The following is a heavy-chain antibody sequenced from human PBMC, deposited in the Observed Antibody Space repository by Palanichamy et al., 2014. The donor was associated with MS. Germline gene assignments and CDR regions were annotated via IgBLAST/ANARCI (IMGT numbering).Heavy chain of an antibody. V-gene: IGHV1-2*04. CDR1: GYTFTAYY. CDR3: ARATLGSHYLWDAFDM. D-gene: IGHD1-26*01. J-gene: IGHJ3*02. CDR2: INPNTGDT. Sequence: QVQLVQSGAEVKKPGASVTVSCKASGYTFTAYYIHWVRQAPGQGLEWMGWINPNTGDTNYAQTFRDWVTLTRDTFGSTAHMQLSRLRSDDTAIYFCARATLGSHYLWDAFDMWGQGTMVSVSS.